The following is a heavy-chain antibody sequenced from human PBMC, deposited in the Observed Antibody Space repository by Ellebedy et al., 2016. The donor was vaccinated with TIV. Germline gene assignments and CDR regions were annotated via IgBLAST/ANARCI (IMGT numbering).Heavy chain of an antibody. CDR3: ARTYSSYFFVY. Sequence: GGSLRLSCAASGFTFSSYSMSWVRQAPGKGLEWVSGISGSGGSTHYADSVKGRFTISRDNSKNTLYLQMNGLRADDTAVYHCARTYSSYFFVYWGQGTLVTVSS. J-gene: IGHJ4*02. D-gene: IGHD2-15*01. CDR2: ISGSGGST. CDR1: GFTFSSYS. V-gene: IGHV3-23*01.